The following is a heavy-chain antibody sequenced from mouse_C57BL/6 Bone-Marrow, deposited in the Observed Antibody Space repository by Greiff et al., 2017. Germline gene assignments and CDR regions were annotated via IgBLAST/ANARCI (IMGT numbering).Heavy chain of an antibody. Sequence: VQLQQSGAELVRPGASVKLSCTASGFNIKASSMHWVQQRPEQGLEWIGRIDPEDGDTEYAPKFQGKATMTADTSSNTAYLQLSSLTSEDTAVYYCTPIATVVATRGYWGQGTTLTVSS. CDR1: GFNIKASS. CDR3: TPIATVVATRGY. J-gene: IGHJ2*01. D-gene: IGHD1-1*01. V-gene: IGHV14-1*01. CDR2: IDPEDGDT.